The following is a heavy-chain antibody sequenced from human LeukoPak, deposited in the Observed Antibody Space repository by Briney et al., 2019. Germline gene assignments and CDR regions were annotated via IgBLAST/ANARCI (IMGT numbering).Heavy chain of an antibody. Sequence: SETLSLTCAVYGGSFSGYYWSWIRQPPGKGLEWIGEVNHSGSTNYNPSLKSRVTISVDTSKNQFSLKLSSVTAADTAVYYCARHAVKWYGGNYYGVWGQGTLVTVSS. CDR3: ARHAVKWYGGNYYGV. CDR2: VNHSGST. D-gene: IGHD4-23*01. J-gene: IGHJ4*02. CDR1: GGSFSGYY. V-gene: IGHV4-34*01.